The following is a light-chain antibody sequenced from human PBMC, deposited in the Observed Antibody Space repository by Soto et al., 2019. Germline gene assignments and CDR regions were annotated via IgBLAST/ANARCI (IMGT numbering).Light chain of an antibody. CDR1: QGISNH. J-gene: IGKJ4*01. CDR3: QQLNSYPLT. CDR2: AAS. V-gene: IGKV1-9*01. Sequence: DIQLTQSPSFLSASVGDRVTITCRASQGISNHLAWFQQKPGKAPNLLIYAASTLHSGVPSRFSGSGSGTDFTLTISSLQPEDFASYYCQQLNSYPLTFGGGTKVEIK.